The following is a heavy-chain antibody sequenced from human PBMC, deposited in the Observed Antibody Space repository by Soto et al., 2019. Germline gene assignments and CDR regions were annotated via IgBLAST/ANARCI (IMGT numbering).Heavy chain of an antibody. CDR1: GFTFSSYA. CDR3: AKVIAAAGTFDY. Sequence: GGSLRLSCAASGFTFSSYAMSWVRQAPGRGLEWVSAISGSGGSTYYADSVKGRFTISRDNSKNTLYLQMNSLRAEDTAVYYCAKVIAAAGTFDYWGQGTLVTVSS. D-gene: IGHD6-13*01. J-gene: IGHJ4*02. CDR2: ISGSGGST. V-gene: IGHV3-23*01.